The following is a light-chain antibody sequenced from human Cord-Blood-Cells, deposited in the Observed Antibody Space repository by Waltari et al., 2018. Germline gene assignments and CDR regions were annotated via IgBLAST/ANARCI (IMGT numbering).Light chain of an antibody. CDR2: QDS. Sequence: SYELTQPPSVSVSPEQTASITCPGDKLGDKYACWYQQKQVQSPMLVIYQDSTRTSGLPERVSGSNSGDTATLTISGTPAMDEADYYCQAWDSRTAEVFGGGTKLTVL. CDR3: QAWDSRTAEV. J-gene: IGLJ2*01. V-gene: IGLV3-1*01. CDR1: KLGDKY.